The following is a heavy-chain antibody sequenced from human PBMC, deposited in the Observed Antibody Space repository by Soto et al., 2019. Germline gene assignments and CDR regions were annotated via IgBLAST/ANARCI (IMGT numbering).Heavy chain of an antibody. V-gene: IGHV2-26*01. CDR2: IFSNDEK. J-gene: IGHJ3*02. Sequence: VSGPTLVNPTETLTLTCTVSGFSLSNAIMGVSWIRQPPGKALEWLAHIFSNDEKSYSTSLKSRLTISKDTSKSQVVLTMTNMDPVDTATYYCARMKTGTDAFDTWGQGTMVTVSS. CDR3: ARMKTGTDAFDT. D-gene: IGHD3-9*01. CDR1: GFSLSNAIMG.